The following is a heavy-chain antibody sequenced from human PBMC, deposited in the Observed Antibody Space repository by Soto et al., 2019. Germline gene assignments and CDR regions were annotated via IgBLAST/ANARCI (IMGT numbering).Heavy chain of an antibody. CDR1: GYIFINYG. CDR2: ISGHNGDT. CDR3: ARDSRTGGHYYYGMDV. Sequence: QVHRGQSGAEVKKPGASVKVSCKTSGYIFINYGISWVRQAPGQGLEWMGWISGHNGDTNYTQKLQDRVTLTTDTSTSTAYMELRTLRSDDTAVYYCARDSRTGGHYYYGMDVWGQGTTVTVSS. D-gene: IGHD2-2*01. V-gene: IGHV1-18*01. J-gene: IGHJ6*02.